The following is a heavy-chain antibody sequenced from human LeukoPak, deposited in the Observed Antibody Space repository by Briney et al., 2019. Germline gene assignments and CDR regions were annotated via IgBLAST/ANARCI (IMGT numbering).Heavy chain of an antibody. V-gene: IGHV4-31*03. J-gene: IGHJ6*03. D-gene: IGHD3-22*01. CDR3: ARTNYYDSSGYRYYYYYYYRDV. Sequence: SQTLSLTCTVSGGSISSGGYYWSWIRQHPGKGLEWIGYIYYSGSTYYNPSLKSRVTISVDTSKNQFSLKLSSVTAADTAVYYCARTNYYDSSGYRYYYYYYYRDVWGKGTTVTVSS. CDR2: IYYSGST. CDR1: GGSISSGGYY.